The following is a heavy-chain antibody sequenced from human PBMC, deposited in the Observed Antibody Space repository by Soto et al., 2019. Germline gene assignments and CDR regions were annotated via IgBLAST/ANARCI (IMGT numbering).Heavy chain of an antibody. Sequence: SETLSLTCAVSGGSISSSNWWSWVRQPPGKGLEWIGEIYHSGSTNYNPSLKSRVTISVDMSKNQFSLKLSSVDAADTALYYCARGGGGNAKHFDYWGPGTLVTVSS. CDR1: GGSISSSNW. J-gene: IGHJ4*02. D-gene: IGHD2-15*01. CDR2: IYHSGST. V-gene: IGHV4-4*02. CDR3: ARGGGGNAKHFDY.